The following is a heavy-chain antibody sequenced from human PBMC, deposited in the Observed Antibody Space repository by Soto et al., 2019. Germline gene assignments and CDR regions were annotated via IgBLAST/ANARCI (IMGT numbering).Heavy chain of an antibody. V-gene: IGHV1-18*01. CDR3: GSDLGAQIVDS. D-gene: IGHD1-26*01. CDR2: ISAYNGNT. CDR1: GYTFTSYG. Sequence: QVQLVQSGAEVKKPGASVKVSCKASGYTFTSYGISWVRQAPGQGLEWMGWISAYNGNTKNAQKLQGRVTMTTDTSPRTAYRARRSLRSDDPAVFYCGSDLGAQIVDSRAQGTLVTVSS. J-gene: IGHJ5*01.